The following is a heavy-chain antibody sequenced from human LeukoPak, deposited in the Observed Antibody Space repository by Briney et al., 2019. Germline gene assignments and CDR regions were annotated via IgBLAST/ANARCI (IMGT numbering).Heavy chain of an antibody. D-gene: IGHD3-10*01. CDR3: ARGRAYYYGSGSSHFDY. CDR2: IYYSGST. CDR1: GGSISSGGYY. Sequence: PSETLSLTCTVSGGSISSGGYYWSWIRQHPGKGLEWIGYIYYSGSTYYHPSLKSRVTISVDTSKNQYSLKLSSVTAADTAVYYCARGRAYYYGSGSSHFDYWGQGTLVTVSS. V-gene: IGHV4-31*03. J-gene: IGHJ4*02.